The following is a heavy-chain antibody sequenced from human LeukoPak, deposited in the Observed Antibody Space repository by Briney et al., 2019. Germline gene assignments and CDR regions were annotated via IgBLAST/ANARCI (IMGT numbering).Heavy chain of an antibody. D-gene: IGHD2-8*01. CDR3: AKDPGGILKMVYATYYFDY. CDR2: FYTGGGT. V-gene: IGHV3-66*01. CDR1: GFTVSNTY. J-gene: IGHJ4*02. Sequence: PGGSLRLSCAASGFTVSNTYMTWVRQAPGKGLEWVSVFYTGGGTYYADSVKGRFTISRDSSKNTLYLQMNSLRAEDTAVYYCAKDPGGILKMVYATYYFDYWGQGTLVTVSS.